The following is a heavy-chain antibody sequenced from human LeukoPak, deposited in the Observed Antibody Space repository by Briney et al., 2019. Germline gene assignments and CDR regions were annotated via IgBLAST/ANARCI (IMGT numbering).Heavy chain of an antibody. J-gene: IGHJ4*02. Sequence: GGSLRLSCAASGFTFSNFAMNWVRQAPGKGLEWVSVITGSAGSTYYADSVKGRFTISRDNSKNTLYLQMDSLRAEDTAVYFCAKGAGYNAVRCVDYWGQGNLVTVSS. V-gene: IGHV3-23*01. CDR3: AKGAGYNAVRCVDY. CDR2: ITGSAGST. CDR1: GFTFSNFA. D-gene: IGHD5-24*01.